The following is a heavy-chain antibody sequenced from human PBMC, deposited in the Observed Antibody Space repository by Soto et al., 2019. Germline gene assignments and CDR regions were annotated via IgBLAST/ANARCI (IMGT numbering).Heavy chain of an antibody. D-gene: IGHD5-12*01. CDR3: SKGAYVDIVAGGYYMDV. Sequence: PGGSLRLSCVVSGFTFGSYAMSWVRRAPGKGLEWVSVISGSSGRTYYADSVKGRFTISRDNSKNTLYLQMNSLRAEDTAVYYCSKGAYVDIVAGGYYMDVWGKGTTVTVSS. CDR1: GFTFGSYA. J-gene: IGHJ6*03. V-gene: IGHV3-23*01. CDR2: ISGSSGRT.